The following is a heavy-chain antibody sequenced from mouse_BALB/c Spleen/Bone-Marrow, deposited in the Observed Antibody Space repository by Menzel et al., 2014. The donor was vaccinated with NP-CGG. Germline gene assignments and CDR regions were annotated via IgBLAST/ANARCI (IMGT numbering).Heavy chain of an antibody. CDR3: ASFYGLFSY. Sequence: VKLQQSGAELMKPGASVKLSCKATGYTFSSYWIEWVKQRPGNGLEWLGEILPGSGSTNYNEKFKGKATFTTDTSSNTAYIHHSSLTSEDSAVYFCASFYGLFSYGGQGTLVTVSA. CDR2: ILPGSGST. D-gene: IGHD1-1*02. V-gene: IGHV1-9*01. CDR1: GYTFSSYW. J-gene: IGHJ3*01.